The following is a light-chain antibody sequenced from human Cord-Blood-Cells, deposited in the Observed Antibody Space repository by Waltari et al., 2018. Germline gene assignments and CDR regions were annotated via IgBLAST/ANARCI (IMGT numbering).Light chain of an antibody. CDR3: QAWDSSTVV. CDR2: QDS. CDR1: QLAENY. V-gene: IGLV3-1*01. J-gene: IGLJ2*01. Sequence: YELPQTHSVSVSPRQSASIPCSVTQLAENYACWYQQKPGQSPVLVIYQDSKRPSGIPERFSGSNSGNTATLTISGTQAMDEADYYCQAWDSSTVVFGGGTKLTVL.